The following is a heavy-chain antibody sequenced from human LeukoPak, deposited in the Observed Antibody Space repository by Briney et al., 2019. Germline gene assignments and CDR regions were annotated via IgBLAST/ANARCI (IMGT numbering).Heavy chain of an antibody. D-gene: IGHD3-10*01. Sequence: SVKVSCKASGGTFSSYAISWVRQAPGQGLEWMGGIIPIFGTANYAQKFQGRVTITADESTSTAYMELSSLRSEDMAVYYCARVYGSGKSARHFYYYYYMDVWGKGTTVTVSS. J-gene: IGHJ6*03. V-gene: IGHV1-69*01. CDR3: ARVYGSGKSARHFYYYYYMDV. CDR1: GGTFSSYA. CDR2: IIPIFGTA.